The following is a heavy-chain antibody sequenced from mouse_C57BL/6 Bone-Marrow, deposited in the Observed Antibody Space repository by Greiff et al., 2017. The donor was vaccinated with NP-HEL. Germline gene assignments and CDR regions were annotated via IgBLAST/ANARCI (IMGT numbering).Heavy chain of an antibody. Sequence: VQRVESGAELARPGASVKLSCKASGYTFTSYGISWVKQRTGQGLEWIGEIYPRSGNTYYNEKFKGKATLTADKSSSTAYMELRSLTSEDSAVYFCARTGTDYAMDYWGQGTSVTVSS. V-gene: IGHV1-81*01. CDR1: GYTFTSYG. J-gene: IGHJ4*01. CDR2: IYPRSGNT. CDR3: ARTGTDYAMDY. D-gene: IGHD4-1*01.